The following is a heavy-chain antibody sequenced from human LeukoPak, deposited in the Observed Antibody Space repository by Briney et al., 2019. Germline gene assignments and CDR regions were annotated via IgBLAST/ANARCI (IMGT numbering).Heavy chain of an antibody. CDR1: GGSISSGGYS. J-gene: IGHJ5*02. CDR3: ARAHPSTLRGTNWFDP. V-gene: IGHV4-30-2*01. CDR2: IYHSGST. D-gene: IGHD3-16*01. Sequence: SQTLSLTCAVSGGSISSGGYSWSWIRQPPGKGLEWIGYIYHSGSTYYNPSLKSRVTISVDTSKNQFSLKLSSVTAADTAVYYCARAHPSTLRGTNWFDPWGQGTLVTVSS.